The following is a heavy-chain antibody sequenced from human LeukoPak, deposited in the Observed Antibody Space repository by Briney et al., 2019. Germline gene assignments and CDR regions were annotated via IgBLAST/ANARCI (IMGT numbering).Heavy chain of an antibody. Sequence: ASVKVSCKASGYTFTGYYMHWVRQAPGQGLEWMGWINPNSGGTNYAQKFQGRVTMTRDTSISTAYMELSRLRSDDTAVYYCARGSGIAAAETGAYNWFDPWGQGTLVTVSS. CDR2: INPNSGGT. CDR1: GYTFTGYY. D-gene: IGHD6-13*01. V-gene: IGHV1-2*02. J-gene: IGHJ5*02. CDR3: ARGSGIAAAETGAYNWFDP.